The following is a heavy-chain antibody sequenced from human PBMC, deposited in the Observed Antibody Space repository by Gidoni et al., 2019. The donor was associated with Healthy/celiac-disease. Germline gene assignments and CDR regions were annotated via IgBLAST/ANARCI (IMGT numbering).Heavy chain of an antibody. J-gene: IGHJ4*02. CDR3: ARVGFSYGESFDY. V-gene: IGHV4-30-2*01. CDR2: IYHSGST. CDR1: AGSISSGGYS. Sequence: QLQLQESGSGLVKPSQPLSLIFAVSAGSISSGGYSWCWFRQPPGKGLEWIGYIYHSGSTYYHPSLKSRVTISVDRSKNQFSLKLSSVTAADTAVYYCARVGFSYGESFDYWGQGTLVTVSS. D-gene: IGHD5-18*01.